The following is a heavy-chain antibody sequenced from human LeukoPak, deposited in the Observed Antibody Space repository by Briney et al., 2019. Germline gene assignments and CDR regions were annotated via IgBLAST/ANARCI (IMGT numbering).Heavy chain of an antibody. CDR1: GYTFTGYY. J-gene: IGHJ4*02. CDR3: ARDRYSGYDSYY. D-gene: IGHD5-12*01. CDR2: INPNSGGT. Sequence: ASVKVSCKASGYTFTGYYMHWVRQAPGQGLEWMGWINPNSGGTNYALKFQGRVTMTRDTSISTAYMELSRLRSDDTAVYYCARDRYSGYDSYYWGQGTLVTVSS. V-gene: IGHV1-2*02.